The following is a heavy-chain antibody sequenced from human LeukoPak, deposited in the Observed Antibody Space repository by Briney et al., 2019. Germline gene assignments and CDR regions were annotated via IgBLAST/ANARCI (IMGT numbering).Heavy chain of an antibody. V-gene: IGHV1-46*01. CDR1: GGTFSSYA. D-gene: IGHD2-15*01. CDR2: INPSGGST. Sequence: ASVKVSCKASGGTFSSYAISWVRQAPGQGLEWMGKINPSGGSTNYAQKFQGRVTMTRDTSTSTVYMELSSLRSEDTAVYYCARTIVDGGTNYWGQGTLVTVSS. CDR3: ARTIVDGGTNY. J-gene: IGHJ4*02.